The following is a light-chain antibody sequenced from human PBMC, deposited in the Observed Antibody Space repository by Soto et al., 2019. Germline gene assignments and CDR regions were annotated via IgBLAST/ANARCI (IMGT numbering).Light chain of an antibody. J-gene: IGKJ2*01. CDR3: QQYTKSPYS. Sequence: EIVLTQSPGTLSLSPGERATLSCRASQTVTSNYLAWYRQKPGQAPRLLIYGASSRATGIPDRFIGSGSGTDFTLTISRLEPEDFAVYYCQQYTKSPYSFGQGTKLEIK. V-gene: IGKV3-20*01. CDR1: QTVTSNY. CDR2: GAS.